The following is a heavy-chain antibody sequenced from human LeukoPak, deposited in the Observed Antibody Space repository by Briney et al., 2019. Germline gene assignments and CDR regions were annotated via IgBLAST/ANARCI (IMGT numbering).Heavy chain of an antibody. Sequence: GGSLRLSCAASGFTFSSYEMNWVRQAPGKGLEWVSYISSSGSTIYYADSVKGRFTISRDNAKNTLFLQMNSLRAEDTAVYYCARDYYYGMDVWGQGTTITVSS. V-gene: IGHV3-48*03. CDR2: ISSSGSTI. J-gene: IGHJ6*02. CDR1: GFTFSSYE. CDR3: ARDYYYGMDV.